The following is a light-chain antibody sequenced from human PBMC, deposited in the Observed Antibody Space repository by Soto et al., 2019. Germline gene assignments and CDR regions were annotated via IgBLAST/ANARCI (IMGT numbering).Light chain of an antibody. CDR2: GAS. CDR3: QQYGSSGT. V-gene: IGKV3-20*01. CDR1: QSVSSN. Sequence: TVLTQSPGTLSLSPGGRATLSCRASQSVSSNLAWYQQKPGQAPRLLIYGASNRATGIPDRFSGSGSGTDFTLTISRLEPEDFAVYYCQQYGSSGTFGQGTKVDTK. J-gene: IGKJ1*01.